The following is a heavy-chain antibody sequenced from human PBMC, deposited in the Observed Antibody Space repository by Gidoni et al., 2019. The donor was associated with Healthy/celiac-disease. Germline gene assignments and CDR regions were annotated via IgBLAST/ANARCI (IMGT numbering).Heavy chain of an antibody. CDR2: INPNSGGT. CDR1: GYTFTGYY. J-gene: IGHJ6*03. V-gene: IGHV1-2*06. D-gene: IGHD6-13*01. CDR3: ANLGLSSAAGTGYYYYYMDV. Sequence: QVQLVQSGAEVKKPGASGKVPCTASGYTFTGYYMHWVRQAPGQGLEWMGRINPNSGGTNYAQKFQGRVTMTRDTSISTAYMELSRLRSDDTAVYYCANLGLSSAAGTGYYYYYMDVWGKGTTVTVSS.